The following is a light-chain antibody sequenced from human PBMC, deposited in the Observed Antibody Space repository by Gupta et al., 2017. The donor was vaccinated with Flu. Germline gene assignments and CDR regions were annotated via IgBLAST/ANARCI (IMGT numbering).Light chain of an antibody. CDR3: QQSPTLPIT. V-gene: IGKV1-39*01. CDR2: ATS. Sequence: PSSLSASVGERVTITCRASQNINTFLKWSQHKPGKAPNLLIYATSNFQSGVPSRFSGRGYGTDFTLTSENLKPEDFATYYGQQSPTLPITFGGGTKVEIK. J-gene: IGKJ4*01. CDR1: QNINTF.